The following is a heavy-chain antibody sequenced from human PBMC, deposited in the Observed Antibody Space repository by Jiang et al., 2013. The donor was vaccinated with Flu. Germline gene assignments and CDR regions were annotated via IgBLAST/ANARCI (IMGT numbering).Heavy chain of an antibody. V-gene: IGHV3-21*01. CDR3: ARDCSSALCSDY. CDR1: GFTFNTHG. CDR2: ISSSSSYI. Sequence: SLRLSCVASGFTFNTHGMAWVRQAPGKGLEWVSSISSSSSYIYYAGSVKGRFTISRDNAKNSLYLQMNSLRAEDTAVYYCARDCSSALCSDYWGQGTLVTVSS. D-gene: IGHD2-2*01. J-gene: IGHJ4*02.